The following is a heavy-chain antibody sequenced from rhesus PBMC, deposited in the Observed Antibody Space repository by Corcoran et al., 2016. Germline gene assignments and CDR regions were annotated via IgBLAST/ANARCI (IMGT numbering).Heavy chain of an antibody. J-gene: IGHJ4*01. CDR2: IYGSGSST. D-gene: IGHD4-29*01. CDR1: GGSISSSH. CDR3: ASGGVAAPFDD. Sequence: QVQLQESGPGLVKPSETLSVTCAVSGGSISSSHWSWIRQAPGKGLEWIGYIYGSGSSTNYNPALKGRVTLSIDTSKNQLSLKLSAVTAAYTAVYYGASGGVAAPFDDWGQGVLVTVSS. V-gene: IGHV4-169*02.